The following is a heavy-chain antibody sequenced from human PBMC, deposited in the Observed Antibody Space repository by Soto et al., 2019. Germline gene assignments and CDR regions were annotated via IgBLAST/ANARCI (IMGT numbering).Heavy chain of an antibody. CDR1: GFTFSSYA. Sequence: GGSLRLSCAASGFTFSSYAMSWVRQAPGKGQEWVSAISGSGGSTYYADSVKGRFTISRDNSKNTLYLQMNSLRAEDTAVYYCAKDLSYYDFWSGPADAFDIWGQGTMVTVSS. CDR3: AKDLSYYDFWSGPADAFDI. CDR2: ISGSGGST. D-gene: IGHD3-3*01. V-gene: IGHV3-23*01. J-gene: IGHJ3*02.